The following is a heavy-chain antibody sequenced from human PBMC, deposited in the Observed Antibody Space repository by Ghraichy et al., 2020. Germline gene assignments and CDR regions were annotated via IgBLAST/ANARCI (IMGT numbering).Heavy chain of an antibody. D-gene: IGHD1-26*01. Sequence: LSLTCAASGFTFSAYGMNWVRQAPGKGLEWVSYISSSSSHIYFADSLKGRFTISRDNAKDSLYLQMNSLRDEDMAVYYCARSSGRYLRTDAFDIWGQGTMVTVSS. CDR1: GFTFSAYG. V-gene: IGHV3-48*02. CDR2: ISSSSSHI. CDR3: ARSSGRYLRTDAFDI. J-gene: IGHJ3*02.